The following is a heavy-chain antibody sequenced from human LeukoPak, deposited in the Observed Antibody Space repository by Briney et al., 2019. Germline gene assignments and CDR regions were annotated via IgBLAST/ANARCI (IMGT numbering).Heavy chain of an antibody. J-gene: IGHJ3*01. D-gene: IGHD3-16*01. CDR2: ISYDGSNK. V-gene: IGHV3-30-3*01. Sequence: GGSLRLSCAASGFTFSSYAMHWVRQAPGKGLEWVAVISYDGSNKYYAGSVKGRFTISRDNSKNTLYLQMNSLRAEDTAVYYCAREITWEVTPIWGQGTMVTVSS. CDR1: GFTFSSYA. CDR3: AREITWEVTPI.